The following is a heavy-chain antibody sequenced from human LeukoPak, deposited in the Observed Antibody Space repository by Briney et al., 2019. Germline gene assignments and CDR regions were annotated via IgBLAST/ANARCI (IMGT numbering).Heavy chain of an antibody. V-gene: IGHV3-48*01. CDR3: ARDLRYYYGSGGLDY. Sequence: GGSLRLSCAASGFTFSTYNMNWVRQAPGKGLEWVSYISSSGSSIYYADSVKGRFTISRDNAKNSLYLQMNSLRAEDTAVYYCARDLRYYYGSGGLDYWGQGTLVTVSS. CDR2: ISSSGSSI. CDR1: GFTFSTYN. D-gene: IGHD3-10*01. J-gene: IGHJ4*02.